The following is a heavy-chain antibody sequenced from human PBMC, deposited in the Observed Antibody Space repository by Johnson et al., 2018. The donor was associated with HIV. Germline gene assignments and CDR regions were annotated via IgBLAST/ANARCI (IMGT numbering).Heavy chain of an antibody. D-gene: IGHD2-8*01. J-gene: IGHJ3*01. Sequence: VQLVESGGGLVQPGGSLRLSCAASGFTFSSYWMSWVRQAPGKGLEWVANIKQDGSEKYYVDSVKGRFTISRDNAKNSLYLQMNSLRAEDTAVYYCARANFNYYAMWDAHPVPDPRAVSGAFDVWGQGTVVTVSS. CDR3: ARANFNYYAMWDAHPVPDPRAVSGAFDV. CDR2: IKQDGSEK. V-gene: IGHV3-7*01. CDR1: GFTFSSYW.